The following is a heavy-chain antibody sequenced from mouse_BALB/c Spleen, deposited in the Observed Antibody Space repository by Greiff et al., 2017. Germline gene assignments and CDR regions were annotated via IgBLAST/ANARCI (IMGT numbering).Heavy chain of an antibody. CDR2: ISCYNGAT. J-gene: IGHJ4*01. CDR3: ARGRGITTAHYYAMDY. CDR1: GYSFTGYY. D-gene: IGHD1-2*01. Sequence: LVKTGASVKISCKASGYSFTGYYMHWVKQSHGKSLEWIGYISCYNGATSYNQKFKGKATFTVDTSSSTAYMQFNSLTSEDSAVYYCARGRGITTAHYYAMDYWGQGTSVTVSS. V-gene: IGHV1S34*01.